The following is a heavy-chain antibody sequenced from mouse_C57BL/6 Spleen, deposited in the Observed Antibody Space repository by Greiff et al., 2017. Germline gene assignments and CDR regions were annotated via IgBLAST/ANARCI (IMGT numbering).Heavy chain of an antibody. J-gene: IGHJ2*01. CDR1: GYTFTSYW. Sequence: QVQLQQSGAELVRPGSSVKLSCKASGYTFTSYWMHWVKQRPIQGLEWIGNIDPSDSETHYNQKFKDKATLTVDKSSSTAYMQLSSLTSEDSAVYYCAREGDYDGNYFDYGGQGTTLTVSS. D-gene: IGHD2-4*01. V-gene: IGHV1-52*01. CDR3: AREGDYDGNYFDY. CDR2: IDPSDSET.